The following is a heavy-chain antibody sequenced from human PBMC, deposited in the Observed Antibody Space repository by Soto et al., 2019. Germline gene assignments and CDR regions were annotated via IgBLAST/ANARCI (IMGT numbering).Heavy chain of an antibody. CDR1: GYTFTSYA. CDR2: INAGNGST. D-gene: IGHD6-19*01. CDR3: ARVIDNIAVAGLRGMDV. V-gene: IGHV1-3*01. Sequence: ASVKVSGKASGYTFTSYAMHWVLQAPGQRLEWMGWINAGNGSTKYSQKFQGRVTITRDTSASTAYMELSSLRSEDTAVYYCARVIDNIAVAGLRGMDVWGQGTTVTVSS. J-gene: IGHJ6*02.